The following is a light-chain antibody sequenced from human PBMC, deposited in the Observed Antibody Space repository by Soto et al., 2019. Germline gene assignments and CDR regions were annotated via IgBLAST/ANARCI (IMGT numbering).Light chain of an antibody. CDR3: ATLDHSLSAGV. CDR1: SSNIGKDY. Sequence: QSVLTQPPSVSAAPGQKVTISCSGSSSNIGKDYVSWYQHVPGTAPKLLIFDNDKRPSEIPDRFSGSKSGTSATLGITSLQTGDEAEYYCATLDHSLSAGVFGGGTKLTVL. CDR2: DND. J-gene: IGLJ3*02. V-gene: IGLV1-51*01.